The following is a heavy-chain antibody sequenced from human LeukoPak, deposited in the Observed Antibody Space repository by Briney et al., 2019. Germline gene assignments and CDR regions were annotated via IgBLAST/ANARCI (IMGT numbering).Heavy chain of an antibody. CDR2: TIPILGTA. J-gene: IGHJ6*02. Sequence: ASVKVSCKASGGTFSSYAISWVRQAPGQGLEWMGGTIPILGTANYTQKFQGRVTITADESTSTAYMELSSLRSEDTAVYYCASGSYYVGYYYGMDVWGQGTTVTVSS. CDR3: ASGSYYVGYYYGMDV. D-gene: IGHD3-10*01. CDR1: GGTFSSYA. V-gene: IGHV1-69*13.